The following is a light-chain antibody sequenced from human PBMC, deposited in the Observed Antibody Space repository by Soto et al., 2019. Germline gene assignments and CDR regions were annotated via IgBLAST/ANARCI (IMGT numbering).Light chain of an antibody. CDR3: SSYTSSSTL. Sequence: QSVLTQPASLSGSPGKTNTISCTGTNSDVGSYNYVSWYQQHPGKAPKLMIYEVSDRPSGISSRFSGSKSGNTASLTISGLQTEDEADYYFSSYTSSSTLFGTGTKVTVL. J-gene: IGLJ1*01. CDR2: EVS. V-gene: IGLV2-14*01. CDR1: NSDVGSYNY.